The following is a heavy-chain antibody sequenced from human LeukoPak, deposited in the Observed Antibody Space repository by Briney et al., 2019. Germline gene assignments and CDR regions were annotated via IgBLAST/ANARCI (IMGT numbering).Heavy chain of an antibody. J-gene: IGHJ6*02. CDR1: GFTFSSYA. CDR2: ISGSGGST. CDR3: ARDRSNWNDYYYYYGMDV. Sequence: GGSLRLSCAASGFTFSSYAMSWVRQAPGKGLEWVSAISGSGGSTYYADSVKGRFTISRDNSKNTLYLQMNSLRAEDTAVYYCARDRSNWNDYYYYYGMDVWGQGTTVTVSS. V-gene: IGHV3-23*01. D-gene: IGHD1-20*01.